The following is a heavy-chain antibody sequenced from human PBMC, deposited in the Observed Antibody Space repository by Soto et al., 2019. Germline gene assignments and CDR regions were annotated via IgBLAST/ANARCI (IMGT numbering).Heavy chain of an antibody. J-gene: IGHJ5*02. CDR2: IIPTFGTP. CDR3: ARGIPGYCDGATCYSGWFDP. Sequence: SVKVSCKDSGGTSRNYVISWVRQAPGQGLEIMGGIIPTFGTPTYAQKFQGRVTMTADDSTSAAYMELSSLRFEDTAVYYCARGIPGYCDGATCYSGWFDPWGQGTLVTVSS. D-gene: IGHD2-15*01. V-gene: IGHV1-69*13. CDR1: GGTSRNYV.